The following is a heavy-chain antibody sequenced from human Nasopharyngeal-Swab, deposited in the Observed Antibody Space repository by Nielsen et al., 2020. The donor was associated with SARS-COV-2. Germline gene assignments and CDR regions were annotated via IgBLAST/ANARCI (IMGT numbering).Heavy chain of an antibody. J-gene: IGHJ4*02. CDR3: GRVAGITMVRGVDD. CDR1: GFPFISYA. CDR2: ISYDGSNK. V-gene: IGHV3-30-3*01. Sequence: GGSLRLSFAASGFPFISYAMHWFRQAPGKGLEWVAVISYDGSNKYYADSVKGRFTISRDNSKNKVYLQMNSLRAEDTAVYYCGRVAGITMVRGVDDWGQGTLVTASS. D-gene: IGHD3-10*01.